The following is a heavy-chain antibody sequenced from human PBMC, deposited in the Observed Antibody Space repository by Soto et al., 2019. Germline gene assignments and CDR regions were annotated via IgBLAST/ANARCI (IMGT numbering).Heavy chain of an antibody. J-gene: IGHJ5*02. V-gene: IGHV4-34*01. CDR2: INHSGST. D-gene: IGHD3-3*01. Sequence: SETLSLTCAVYGGSFSGYYWSWIRQPPGKGLEWIGEINHSGSTNYNPSLKSRVTISVDTSKNQFSLKLSSVTAADTAVYYCARKSRGYYDFWSGYLHNWFDPWGQGTLVTVS. CDR3: ARKSRGYYDFWSGYLHNWFDP. CDR1: GGSFSGYY.